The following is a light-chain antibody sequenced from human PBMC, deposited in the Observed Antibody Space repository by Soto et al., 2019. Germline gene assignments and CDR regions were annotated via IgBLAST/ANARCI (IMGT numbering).Light chain of an antibody. J-gene: IGKJ2*01. CDR3: LQVTHWPHT. CDR1: QGLVHSDGSTY. CDR2: RVS. V-gene: IGKV2-30*02. Sequence: DVVMTQSPLSLPVTLGQPASISCRSSQGLVHSDGSTYLNWYHQRPGQPPRRLIYRVSDRDSGVPDRFSGSVSGTDFTLEISRVQAEDIGVYYCLQVTHWPHTFVHGTKLEIK.